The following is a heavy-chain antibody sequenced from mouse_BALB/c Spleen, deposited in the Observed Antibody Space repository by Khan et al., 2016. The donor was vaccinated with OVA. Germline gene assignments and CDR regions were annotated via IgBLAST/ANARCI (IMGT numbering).Heavy chain of an antibody. J-gene: IGHJ4*01. CDR3: ARTLYYSYGYALDC. CDR2: ISSTGST. Sequence: EVQLVESGPGLVKPSQSLSLTCTVTGYAITSDYAWNWIRQFPGNKLEWMGYISSTGSTSYNPSLKSRISITRDTYKNQFFLQLKSVTTEDTTTYYCARTLYYSYGYALDCWGPGTSVTVSS. CDR1: GYAITSDYA. D-gene: IGHD2-14*01. V-gene: IGHV3-2*02.